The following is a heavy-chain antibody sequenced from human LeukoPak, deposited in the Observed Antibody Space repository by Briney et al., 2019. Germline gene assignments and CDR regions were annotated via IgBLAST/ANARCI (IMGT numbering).Heavy chain of an antibody. J-gene: IGHJ4*02. CDR2: ISGSGGST. Sequence: GGSLRLSCAASGFTFSSYAMRWVRQAPGKGLEWVSAISGSGGSTYYADSVKGRFTISRDNSKNTLYLKMNSLRAEDTAVYYCAKGKVLWFGELSLFVYWGQGTLVTVSS. V-gene: IGHV3-23*01. CDR3: AKGKVLWFGELSLFVY. CDR1: GFTFSSYA. D-gene: IGHD3-10*01.